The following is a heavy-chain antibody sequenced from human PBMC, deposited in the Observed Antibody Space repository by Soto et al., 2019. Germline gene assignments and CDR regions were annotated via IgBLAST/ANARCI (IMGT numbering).Heavy chain of an antibody. CDR2: IYYSGST. V-gene: IGHV4-31*03. Sequence: QVQLQESGPGLVKPSQTLSLTCTVSGGSISSGGYYWSWIRQHPGKGLEWIGYIYYSGSTYYNPSLKSRVTISVDTSKNQFALKLSSVTAAETAVYYCARARGSVVVVAATPNVFEPWGQGTLVTVSS. CDR3: ARARGSVVVVAATPNVFEP. D-gene: IGHD2-15*01. J-gene: IGHJ5*02. CDR1: GGSISSGGYY.